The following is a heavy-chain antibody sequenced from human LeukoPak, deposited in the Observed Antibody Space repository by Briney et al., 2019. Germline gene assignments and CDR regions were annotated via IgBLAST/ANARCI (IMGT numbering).Heavy chain of an antibody. D-gene: IGHD6-19*01. Sequence: SVKVSCKASGGSFSSFAISWVRQAPGQGLEWMGGIIPMFGTTNYMQKFEGRVTITADGSTSTAYMEMHRLSTDDTATYYCAKSIRGGLAVTADWFRPWGQGTLVVVSS. CDR3: AKSIRGGLAVTADWFRP. CDR2: IIPMFGTT. CDR1: GGSFSSFA. V-gene: IGHV1-69*13. J-gene: IGHJ5*01.